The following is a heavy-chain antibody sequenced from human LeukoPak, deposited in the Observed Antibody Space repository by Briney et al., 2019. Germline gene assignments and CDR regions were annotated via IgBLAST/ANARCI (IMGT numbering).Heavy chain of an antibody. J-gene: IGHJ6*03. D-gene: IGHD3/OR15-3a*01. CDR2: ISGSGGST. V-gene: IGHV3-23*01. Sequence: GGSLRLSCAASGCTFSSYGMSWVRQAPGKGLELVSAISGSGGSTYYADSVKGRFTISRDNSKNTLYLQMSSLTAEDTAVYYCTRDGQASYNYYMDVWGKGTTVTIPS. CDR1: GCTFSSYG. CDR3: TRDGQASYNYYMDV.